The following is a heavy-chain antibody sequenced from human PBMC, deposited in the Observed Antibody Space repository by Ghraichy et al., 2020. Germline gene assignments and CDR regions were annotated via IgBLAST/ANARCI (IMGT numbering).Heavy chain of an antibody. CDR2: IWYDGSNK. D-gene: IGHD5-18*01. J-gene: IGHJ6*02. V-gene: IGHV3-33*08. CDR3: ARESAGRIQLWLWLRAYYYGMDV. CDR1: GFTFSSYG. Sequence: GGSLRLSCAASGFTFSSYGMHWVRQAPGKGLEWVAVIWYDGSNKYYADSVKGRFTISRDNSKNTLYLQMNSLRAEDTAVYYCARESAGRIQLWLWLRAYYYGMDVWGQGTTVTVSS.